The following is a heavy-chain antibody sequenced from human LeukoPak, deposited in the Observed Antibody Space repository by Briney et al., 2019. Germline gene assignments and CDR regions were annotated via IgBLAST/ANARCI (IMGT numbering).Heavy chain of an antibody. CDR3: ARTYCSGGSCHFDY. Sequence: SETLPLTCTVSGGSIRSYYWSWIRQPPGKGLEWVGYIFYSGTTDSNPSLKSRVTISVDTSKNQFSLKLSSVTAADTAVYYCARTYCSGGSCHFDYWGQGTLVTVSS. D-gene: IGHD2-15*01. CDR1: GGSIRSYY. CDR2: IFYSGTT. V-gene: IGHV4-59*08. J-gene: IGHJ4*02.